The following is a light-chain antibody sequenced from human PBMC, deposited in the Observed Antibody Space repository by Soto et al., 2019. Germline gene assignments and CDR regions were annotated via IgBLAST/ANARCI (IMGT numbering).Light chain of an antibody. V-gene: IGKV3-20*01. Sequence: ENVWTQSPGTLSLSPGERATLSCRASQSISSSYLAWYQQKPGQAPRLLIYDASSRATGIPDRFSGSGSGTDCILSIRRLELYDFAVYYRQQYYISPRTFGQGT. CDR3: QQYYISPRT. J-gene: IGKJ1*01. CDR1: QSISSSY. CDR2: DAS.